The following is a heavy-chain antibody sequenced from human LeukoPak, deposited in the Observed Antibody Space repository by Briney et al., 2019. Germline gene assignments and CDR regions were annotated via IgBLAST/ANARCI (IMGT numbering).Heavy chain of an antibody. CDR2: ISYDGSNK. CDR3: ASGMYQVVY. Sequence: GGSLRLSCAASGFTFSSYGMHWVRQAPGKGLEWVAVISYDGSNKYYADSVKGRFTISRDNSKNTLYLQMNSLRAEDTAVYYCASGMYQVVYWGQGTLVTVSS. V-gene: IGHV3-30*03. CDR1: GFTFSSYG. J-gene: IGHJ4*02. D-gene: IGHD1-14*01.